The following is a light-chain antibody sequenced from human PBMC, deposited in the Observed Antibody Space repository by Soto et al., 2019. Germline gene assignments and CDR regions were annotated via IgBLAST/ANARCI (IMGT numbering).Light chain of an antibody. CDR1: QSISSY. V-gene: IGKV1-39*01. J-gene: IGKJ1*01. CDR2: AAS. Sequence: DIQMTQSPSSLSASVGDRVSITCRASQSISSYVNWYQHKPGKAPRLLIFAASSLQSGVPSRFSGSGSGTDFTLTINRLQTDDFATYYCQESYNSPWTFGQGTKVDIK. CDR3: QESYNSPWT.